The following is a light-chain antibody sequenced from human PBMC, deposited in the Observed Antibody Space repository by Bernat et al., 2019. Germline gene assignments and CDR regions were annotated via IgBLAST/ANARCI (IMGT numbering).Light chain of an antibody. CDR2: EVS. V-gene: IGLV2-23*02. CDR1: SSYVGRYNL. J-gene: IGLJ1*01. CDR3: CSYAGSSPLYV. Sequence: QSALTQPASVSGSPGQSITISCTGTSSYVGRYNLVSWYQQHPGKAPKPMIYEVSNLPSGVSNRFSGSKSGNTASLTISGLQAEDEADYYCCSYAGSSPLYVFGTGTKVTVL.